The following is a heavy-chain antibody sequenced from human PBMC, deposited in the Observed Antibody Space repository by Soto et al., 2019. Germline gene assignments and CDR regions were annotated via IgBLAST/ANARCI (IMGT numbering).Heavy chain of an antibody. CDR3: AKWTVDTIVTSGSCDWLDP. CDR1: GFTFSSSA. Sequence: EVQLLESGGGLVQPGGSLRLSCAASGFTFSSSAMSWVRQAPGKGLEWVSAIRGTNGKTHYAESVKGRPTISRDNSKNTLYLHMNFLRAEDTAVYYCAKWTVDTIVTSGSCDWLDPWGQRTLVIVSS. J-gene: IGHJ5*02. V-gene: IGHV3-23*01. CDR2: IRGTNGKT. D-gene: IGHD5-12*01.